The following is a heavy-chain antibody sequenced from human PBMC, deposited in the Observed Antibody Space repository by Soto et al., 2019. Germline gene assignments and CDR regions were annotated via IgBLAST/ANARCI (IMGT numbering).Heavy chain of an antibody. CDR2: ISAYNGNT. V-gene: IGHV1-18*01. Sequence: ASVKVSCKASGYTFTSYGTSWVRQAPGRGLEWMGWISAYNGNTDYAQKLQGRVTMTTDTSTSTAYMELRSLRSDDTAVYYCAREMGYSYGHGWFDPWGQGTLVTVSS. CDR3: AREMGYSYGHGWFDP. CDR1: GYTFTSYG. D-gene: IGHD5-18*01. J-gene: IGHJ5*02.